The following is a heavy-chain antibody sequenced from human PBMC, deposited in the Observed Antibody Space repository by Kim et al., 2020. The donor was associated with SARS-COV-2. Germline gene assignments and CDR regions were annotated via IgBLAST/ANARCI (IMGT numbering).Heavy chain of an antibody. Sequence: SETLSLTCAVSGGSISNSNWWRWVRQPPGKGVEWIGEIYHSGSTNYNPSLKSRVTIFLDKSKNPCSLNLISVTAADTAVYYCARTPDYYYGMDVWGQGTTVTVSS. CDR2: IYHSGST. CDR1: GGSISNSNW. J-gene: IGHJ6*02. V-gene: IGHV4-4*02. CDR3: ARTPDYYYGMDV.